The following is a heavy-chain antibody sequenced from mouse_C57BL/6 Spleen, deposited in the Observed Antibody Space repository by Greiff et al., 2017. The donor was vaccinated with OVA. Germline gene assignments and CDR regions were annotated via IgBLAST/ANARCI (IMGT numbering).Heavy chain of an antibody. J-gene: IGHJ2*01. CDR1: GYTFTSYW. CDR3: ARFPNWDGAFDY. Sequence: QVQLQQPGAELVMPGASVKLSCKASGYTFTSYWMHWVKQRPGQGLEWIGEIDPSDSYTNYNRKFKGKSTLTVDKSSSTAYMQLSSLTSEDSAVYYCARFPNWDGAFDYWGQGTTLTVSS. D-gene: IGHD4-1*01. V-gene: IGHV1-69*01. CDR2: IDPSDSYT.